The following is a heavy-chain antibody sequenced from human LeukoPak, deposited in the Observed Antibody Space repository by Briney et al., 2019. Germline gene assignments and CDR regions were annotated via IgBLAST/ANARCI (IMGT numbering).Heavy chain of an antibody. J-gene: IGHJ4*02. CDR2: IKPDGRDT. CDR1: GFTFTDYW. V-gene: IGHV3-7*05. CDR3: ARDGIDY. Sequence: GGALRLSCAASGFTFTDYWMSWVRQTPGKGLEWVANIKPDGRDTYYVDSVRGRFTISRDDARQSVYLQMNSLGVEDTAVYYCARDGIDYWGQGTLVTVSS.